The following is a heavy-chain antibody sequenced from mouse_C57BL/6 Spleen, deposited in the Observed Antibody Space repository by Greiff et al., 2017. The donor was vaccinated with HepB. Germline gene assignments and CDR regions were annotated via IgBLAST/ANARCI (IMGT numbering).Heavy chain of an antibody. CDR3: ALYYYVRFAY. CDR1: GYTFTSYW. Sequence: QVQLQQPGAELVKPGASVKLSCKASGYTFTSYWMQWVKQRPGQGLEWIGEIDTSDSYTNYNQKCKGKATLTVDTSSSTAYMQLSSLTSEDSAVYYCALYYYVRFAYWGQGTLVTVSA. V-gene: IGHV1-50*01. D-gene: IGHD1-1*01. J-gene: IGHJ3*01. CDR2: IDTSDSYT.